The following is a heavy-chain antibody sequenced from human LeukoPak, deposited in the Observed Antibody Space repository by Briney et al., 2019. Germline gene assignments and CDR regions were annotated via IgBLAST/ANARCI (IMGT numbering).Heavy chain of an antibody. CDR2: IYSGGST. Sequence: GGSLRLPCAASGFTVSSNYMSWVRQAPGKGLEWVSVIYSGGSTYYADSVKGRFTISRDNSKNTLYLQMNSLRAEDTAVYYCVSSGYYYGENFDYWGQGTLVTVSS. J-gene: IGHJ4*02. CDR1: GFTVSSNY. CDR3: VSSGYYYGENFDY. V-gene: IGHV3-66*02. D-gene: IGHD3-22*01.